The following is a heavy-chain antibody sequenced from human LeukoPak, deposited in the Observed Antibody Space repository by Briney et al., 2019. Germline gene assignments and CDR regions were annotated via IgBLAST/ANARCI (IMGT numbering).Heavy chain of an antibody. D-gene: IGHD6-6*01. CDR2: ISSSSSYI. V-gene: IGHV3-21*01. CDR3: ARGPRTRQFTFDI. J-gene: IGHJ3*02. Sequence: GGSLRLSCAASGSTFSSYSMNWVRQAPGKGLEWVSSISSSSSYIYYADSVKGRFTISRDNAKNSLYLQMNSLRAEDTAVYYCARGPRTRQFTFDIWGQGTMVTVSS. CDR1: GSTFSSYS.